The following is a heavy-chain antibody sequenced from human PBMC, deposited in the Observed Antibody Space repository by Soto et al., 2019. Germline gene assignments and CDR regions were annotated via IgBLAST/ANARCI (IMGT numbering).Heavy chain of an antibody. CDR1: GFPFSSRA. Sequence: EVQLLESGGGLVQPGGSLRLSCAASGFPFSSRAMSWVRQAPGKGLEWVSAISGSGTITYYADSVKGRFTISRDTSKNTLDLQMNCLRADDTAVYYCAEWARYCSGADCRAWGQGTLVTVSS. J-gene: IGHJ5*02. CDR2: ISGSGTIT. CDR3: AEWARYCSGADCRA. D-gene: IGHD2-15*01. V-gene: IGHV3-23*01.